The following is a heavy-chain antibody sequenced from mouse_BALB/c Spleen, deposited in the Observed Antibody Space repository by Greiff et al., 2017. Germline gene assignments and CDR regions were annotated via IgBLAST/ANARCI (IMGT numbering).Heavy chain of an antibody. CDR2: INPGSGGT. CDR1: GYAFTNYL. J-gene: IGHJ3*01. V-gene: IGHV1-54*01. D-gene: IGHD2-3*01. CDR3: ARDDGYYTTFAY. Sequence: QVQLKESGAELVRPGTSVKVSCKASGYAFTNYLIEWVKQRPGQGLEWIGVINPGSGGTNYNEKFKGKATLTADKSSSTAYMQLSSLTSDDSAVYFCARDDGYYTTFAYWGQGTLVTVSA.